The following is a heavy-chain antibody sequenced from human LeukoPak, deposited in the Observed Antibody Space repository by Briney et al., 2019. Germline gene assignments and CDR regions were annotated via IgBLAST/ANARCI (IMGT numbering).Heavy chain of an antibody. J-gene: IGHJ4*02. CDR1: GFTFSSYA. D-gene: IGHD6-19*01. CDR2: ISGSGGST. CDR3: AKGPYSSGWFRGGAYDY. V-gene: IGHV3-23*01. Sequence: PGGSLRLSCAASGFTFSSYAMSWVRQAPGKGLEWVSAISGSGGSTYYADSVKGRFTISRDNSKNTLYLQMNSLRAEDTAVYYCAKGPYSSGWFRGGAYDYWGQGTLVTASS.